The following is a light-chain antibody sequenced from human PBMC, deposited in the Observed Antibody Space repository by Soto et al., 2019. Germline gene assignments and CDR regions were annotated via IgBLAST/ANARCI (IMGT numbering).Light chain of an antibody. V-gene: IGLV2-14*01. CDR2: DVS. CDR1: RSDVGGYNY. J-gene: IGLJ2*01. Sequence: QSALTHPASVSGSPGQSITISCTGTRSDVGGYNYVSWYQQHSGKAPKLIIYDVSNRPSGVSNRFSGSKSGNTASLTISGLQAEDDADYYCSSYTSSSTLVFGGGTKLTVL. CDR3: SSYTSSSTLV.